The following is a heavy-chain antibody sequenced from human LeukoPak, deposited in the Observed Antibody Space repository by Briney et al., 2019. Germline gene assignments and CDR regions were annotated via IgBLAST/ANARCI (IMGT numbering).Heavy chain of an antibody. Sequence: SETLSLTCAVYGGSFSGYYWSWIRQPPGKGLEWIGEINHSGSTNYNPSLKSRVTISVDTSKNQFSLKLSSVTAADTAVYYCARHISSSWTPDGGWFDPWGQGTLVTVSS. V-gene: IGHV4-34*01. CDR1: GGSFSGYY. CDR3: ARHISSSWTPDGGWFDP. CDR2: INHSGST. J-gene: IGHJ5*02. D-gene: IGHD6-13*01.